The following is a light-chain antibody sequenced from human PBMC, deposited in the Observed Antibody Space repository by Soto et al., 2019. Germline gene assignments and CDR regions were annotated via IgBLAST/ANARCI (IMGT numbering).Light chain of an antibody. CDR3: QQYDSWPPCT. CDR1: QSVSSN. CDR2: GVS. Sequence: EVVMTQSPATLSVSPGESVTLSCRASQSVSSNLAWYQQKPGQAPRLLLYGVSNRATGIPARFSGSGSGTEFTLTISSLQSEDFAVYYCQQYDSWPPCTFGQGTKLEVK. V-gene: IGKV3-15*01. J-gene: IGKJ2*02.